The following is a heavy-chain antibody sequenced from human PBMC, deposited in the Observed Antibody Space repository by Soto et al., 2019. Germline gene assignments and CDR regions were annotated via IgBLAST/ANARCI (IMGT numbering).Heavy chain of an antibody. D-gene: IGHD3-9*01. J-gene: IGHJ4*02. CDR1: GYTFTSYG. CDR2: INPNSGGT. Sequence: ASVKVSCKASGYTFTSYGISWGRQAPGQRLEWMGWINPNSGGTNYAQKFQGWVTMTRDTSISTAYMELSRLRSDDTAVYYCARANSVRYFDWLATYYFDYWGQGTLVTVSS. CDR3: ARANSVRYFDWLATYYFDY. V-gene: IGHV1-2*04.